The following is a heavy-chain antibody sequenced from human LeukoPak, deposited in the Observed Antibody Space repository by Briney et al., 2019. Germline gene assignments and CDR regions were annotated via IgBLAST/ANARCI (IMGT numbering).Heavy chain of an antibody. Sequence: GASVKVSCKASGYTFTGYYMHWVRQAPGQGLEWMGWINPNSGGTNYAQKFQGWVTMTRDTSISTAYMELSRLRSDDTAVYYCARVKAVAATSGLGYWGQGTLVIVSS. D-gene: IGHD6-19*01. CDR2: INPNSGGT. CDR1: GYTFTGYY. CDR3: ARVKAVAATSGLGY. V-gene: IGHV1-2*04. J-gene: IGHJ4*02.